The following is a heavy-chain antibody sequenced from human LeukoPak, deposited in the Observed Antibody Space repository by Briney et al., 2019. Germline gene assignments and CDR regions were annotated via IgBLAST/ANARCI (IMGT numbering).Heavy chain of an antibody. CDR3: AKDSDIAVAGSDDALDV. D-gene: IGHD6-19*01. CDR1: GFTFSSYG. CDR2: ISFDGSIE. V-gene: IGHV3-30*18. J-gene: IGHJ3*01. Sequence: GGSLRLSCAASGFTFSSYGMHWVRQTPGKGLEWVELISFDGSIEYYVDSVKGRFTISRDNSKNTLFLQMNSLRPEDTAVYYCAKDSDIAVAGSDDALDVWGQGTMVTVSS.